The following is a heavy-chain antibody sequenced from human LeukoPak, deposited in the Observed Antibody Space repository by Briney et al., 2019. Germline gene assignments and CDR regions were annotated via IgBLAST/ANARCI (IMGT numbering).Heavy chain of an antibody. Sequence: GGSLRLSCAASGITVSTNYMSWVRQAAGKGLEWVAIIYSGGATYYADSVKGRFTISRENSKNTLWLQMNSLRAEDTAVYYCAKWDTAMAHFDYWGQGTLVTVSS. CDR3: AKWDTAMAHFDY. D-gene: IGHD5-18*01. CDR2: IYSGGAT. CDR1: GITVSTNY. V-gene: IGHV3-53*01. J-gene: IGHJ4*02.